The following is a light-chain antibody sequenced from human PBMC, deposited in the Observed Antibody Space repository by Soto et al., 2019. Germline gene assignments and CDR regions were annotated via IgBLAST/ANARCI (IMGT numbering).Light chain of an antibody. V-gene: IGLV2-14*01. CDR3: SSYTSSSTRV. CDR1: SSDVGGYNY. Sequence: QSVLTQPASVSGSPGQSITISWACTSSDVGGYNYVSWYQHHPGKAPKLMIYEVSNRPSGVSNRFSGSKSGNTASLTISGLQAEDEADYYCSSYTSSSTRVFGTGTKVTVL. J-gene: IGLJ1*01. CDR2: EVS.